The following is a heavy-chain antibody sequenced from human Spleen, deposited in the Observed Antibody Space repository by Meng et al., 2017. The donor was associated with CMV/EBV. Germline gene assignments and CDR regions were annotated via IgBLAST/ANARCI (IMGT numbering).Heavy chain of an antibody. CDR1: GFSFNNYA. V-gene: IGHV3-23*01. Sequence: GESLKISCAASGFSFNNYAMNWVRQAPGKGLEWVSGISGSGGATYYADSVKGRFAISRDNSEKVLYLQMNSLRTEDTAVYYCARPTLYSYGFPTNHYYGLDVWGLGATVTVSS. CDR2: ISGSGGAT. J-gene: IGHJ6*02. D-gene: IGHD5-18*01. CDR3: ARPTLYSYGFPTNHYYGLDV.